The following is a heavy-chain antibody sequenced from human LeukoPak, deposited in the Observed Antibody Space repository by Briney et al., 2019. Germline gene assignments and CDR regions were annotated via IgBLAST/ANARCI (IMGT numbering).Heavy chain of an antibody. Sequence: ASVKVSCKASGYTFTSYGISWVRQAPGQGLEWMGWISAYNGNTNYAQKLQGRVTMTTDTSTSTAYMELRSLRSDDTAVYYCARSFTYYYDSSGYYNYWGQGTLVTVSS. CDR1: GYTFTSYG. D-gene: IGHD3-22*01. V-gene: IGHV1-18*01. CDR3: ARSFTYYYDSSGYYNY. J-gene: IGHJ4*02. CDR2: ISAYNGNT.